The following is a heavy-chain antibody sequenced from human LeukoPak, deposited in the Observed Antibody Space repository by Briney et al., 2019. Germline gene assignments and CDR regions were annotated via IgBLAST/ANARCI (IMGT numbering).Heavy chain of an antibody. V-gene: IGHV3-11*03. CDR1: GFTFSHYY. CDR2: ISSNSSYT. Sequence: KPGGSLGLSCAASGFTFSHYYMHWVRHAPGKGLVWVSYISSNSSYTNYADSVKGRFTISRDNAKNSLYLQMNSLRAEDPAVYFCARIGGSGSYSGHYFDHWGQGTLVTVSS. J-gene: IGHJ4*02. CDR3: ARIGGSGSYSGHYFDH. D-gene: IGHD3-10*01.